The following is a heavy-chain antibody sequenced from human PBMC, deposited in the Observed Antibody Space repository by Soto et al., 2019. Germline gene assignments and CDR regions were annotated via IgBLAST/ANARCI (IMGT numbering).Heavy chain of an antibody. CDR2: IDTDGSVT. J-gene: IGHJ5*02. V-gene: IGHV3-74*01. CDR1: GSRFTDYW. Sequence: AASVKVSFKGAGSRFTDYWQHWVRQAPGKGLVWVSRIDTDGSVTSYADFVEGRFTISRDDAKNTLYLQMNSLRAEDTAVYYCARDTPHNWFDPWGQGILVTVSS. CDR3: ARDTPHNWFDP.